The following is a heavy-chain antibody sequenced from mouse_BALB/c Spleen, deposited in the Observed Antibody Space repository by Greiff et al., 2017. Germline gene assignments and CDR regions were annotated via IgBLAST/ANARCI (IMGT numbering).Heavy chain of an antibody. Sequence: EVQLQESGGDLVKPGGSLKLSCAASGFTFSSYGMSWVRQTPDKRLEWVATISSGGSYTYYPDSVKGRFTISRDNAKNTLYLQMSSLKSEDTAMYYCARFTTATWYFDVWGAGTTVTVSS. D-gene: IGHD1-2*01. CDR3: ARFTTATWYFDV. CDR1: GFTFSSYG. CDR2: ISSGGSYT. V-gene: IGHV5-6*01. J-gene: IGHJ1*01.